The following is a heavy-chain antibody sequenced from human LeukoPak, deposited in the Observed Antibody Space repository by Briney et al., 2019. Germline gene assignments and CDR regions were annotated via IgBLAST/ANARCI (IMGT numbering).Heavy chain of an antibody. CDR2: INPTGGST. V-gene: IGHV1-46*01. J-gene: IGHJ4*02. CDR3: ARGMATISDY. Sequence: GASVKVSCKASGYTFTSHYMHWVRQAPGQGLGWMGIINPTGGSTSYAQKFQGRVTMTRDTSTSTVYMELSSLSSEDTAVYYCARGMATISDYWGQGTLVTVSS. CDR1: GYTFTSHY. D-gene: IGHD5-24*01.